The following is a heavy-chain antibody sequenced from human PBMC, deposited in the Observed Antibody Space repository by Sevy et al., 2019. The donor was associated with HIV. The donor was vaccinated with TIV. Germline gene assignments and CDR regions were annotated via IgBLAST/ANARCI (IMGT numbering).Heavy chain of an antibody. CDR1: GFSFISYA. D-gene: IGHD2-15*01. Sequence: GGSLRLSCAASGFSFISYAMNWVRQAPGKGLEWVSAISGSDGATYYADSVKGRFSISRENSKNTLYLQMDSLRAEDTAVYYCAKDIVAVVGDAFDIWGQGTMVTVSS. V-gene: IGHV3-23*01. CDR2: ISGSDGAT. CDR3: AKDIVAVVGDAFDI. J-gene: IGHJ3*02.